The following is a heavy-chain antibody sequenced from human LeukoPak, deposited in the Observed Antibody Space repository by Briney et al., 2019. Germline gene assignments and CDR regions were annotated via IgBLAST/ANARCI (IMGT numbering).Heavy chain of an antibody. CDR3: ARGVTMIVVVMGAFDI. J-gene: IGHJ3*02. CDR1: GGSSSGYY. Sequence: PSETLSLTCAVYGGSSSGYYWSWIRQPPGKGLEWIGEINHSGSTNYNPSLKSRVTISVDTSKNQFSLKLSSVTAADTAVYYCARGVTMIVVVMGAFDIWGQGTMVTVSS. CDR2: INHSGST. D-gene: IGHD3-22*01. V-gene: IGHV4-34*01.